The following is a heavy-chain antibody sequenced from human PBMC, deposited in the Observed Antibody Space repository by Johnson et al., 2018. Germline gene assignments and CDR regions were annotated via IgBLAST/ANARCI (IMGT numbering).Heavy chain of an antibody. Sequence: VQLVQSGGGLVQPGGSLRLSCAASGFTFSGYSMNWVRQAPGKGLEWVSYISRRSSTIYYADSVKGRFTIPRDNAKNSLYLQMNSLRDEDTAVYYCARLDCSGGSCYGGDAFDIWGQGTMVTVSS. J-gene: IGHJ3*02. CDR2: ISRRSSTI. CDR3: ARLDCSGGSCYGGDAFDI. V-gene: IGHV3-48*02. CDR1: GFTFSGYS. D-gene: IGHD2-15*01.